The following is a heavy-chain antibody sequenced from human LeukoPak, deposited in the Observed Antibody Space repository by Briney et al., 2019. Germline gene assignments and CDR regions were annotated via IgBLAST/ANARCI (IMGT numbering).Heavy chain of an antibody. D-gene: IGHD1-26*01. V-gene: IGHV4-4*07. CDR1: GGSINGYY. CDR2: ISATGIT. CDR3: ARHLGP. Sequence: SETLSLTCTVSGGSINGYYWSWIRQPAGKGLEWIGRISATGITHYNPSLESRVTMSVDMSRNQFSLKLSSVAAADTAVFYCARHLGPWGPGTLVTVPS. J-gene: IGHJ4*02.